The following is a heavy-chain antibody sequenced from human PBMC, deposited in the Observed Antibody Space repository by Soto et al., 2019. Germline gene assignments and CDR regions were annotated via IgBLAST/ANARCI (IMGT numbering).Heavy chain of an antibody. Sequence: ASVKVSCRASGYTFTTYYMHWVRQAPGEGLEWMGIINPSGGSTNYAQRFQGRVTMTSDTSTSTVYMELSSLRTDDTAVYYCARVIVPTTVTTSNWFDPWGQGTLVTVSS. CDR1: GYTFTTYY. J-gene: IGHJ5*02. D-gene: IGHD4-17*01. CDR3: ARVIVPTTVTTSNWFDP. CDR2: INPSGGST. V-gene: IGHV1-46*01.